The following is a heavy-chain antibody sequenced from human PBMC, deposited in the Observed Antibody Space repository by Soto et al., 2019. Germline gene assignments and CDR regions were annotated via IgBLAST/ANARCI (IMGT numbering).Heavy chain of an antibody. CDR2: IKSKRDDGST. Sequence: GGSLRLSCVASGFPFPNAWMGWVRQAPGRGLEWVGRIKSKRDDGSTDYAAPVRGRFTVSRDDSLSTLYLQMNGLKTEDAAMYFCITGWELYGDLRYYDYWGQGTLVTVSS. D-gene: IGHD4-17*01. J-gene: IGHJ4*02. V-gene: IGHV3-15*01. CDR1: GFPFPNAW. CDR3: ITGWELYGDLRYYDY.